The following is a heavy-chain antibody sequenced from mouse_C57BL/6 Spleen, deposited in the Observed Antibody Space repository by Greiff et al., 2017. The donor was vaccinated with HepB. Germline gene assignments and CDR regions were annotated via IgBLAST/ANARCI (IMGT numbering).Heavy chain of an antibody. J-gene: IGHJ4*01. D-gene: IGHD2-4*01. CDR3: ARHYDYPY. V-gene: IGHV5-12*01. Sequence: EVMLVESGGGLVQPGGSLKLSCAASGFTFSDYYMYWVRQTPEKGLEWVAYITNGGGSTYYPDTVKGRFTISRDNAKNTLYLQMSRLKSEDTAMYFCARHYDYPYWGQGTAVTVSS. CDR1: GFTFSDYY. CDR2: ITNGGGST.